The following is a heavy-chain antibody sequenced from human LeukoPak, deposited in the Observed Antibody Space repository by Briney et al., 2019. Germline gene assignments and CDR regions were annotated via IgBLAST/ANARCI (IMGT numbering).Heavy chain of an antibody. CDR2: IFHTGST. CDR3: ARRDTSTGIDF. CDR1: GGSISSYF. V-gene: IGHV4-59*01. J-gene: IGHJ4*02. Sequence: SETLSLTCTVSGGSISSYFWSWIRQPPGKGLEWIGSIFHTGSTYFNLSLKSRVTISVDTSKNQFSLKLSSVTAADTAVYYCARRDTSTGIDFWGRGTLVTVSS. D-gene: IGHD5-18*01.